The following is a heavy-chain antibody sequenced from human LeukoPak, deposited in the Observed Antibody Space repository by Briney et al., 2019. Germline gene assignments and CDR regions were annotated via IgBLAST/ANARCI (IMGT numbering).Heavy chain of an antibody. CDR3: ATESFDYVWGSYRYARSFDY. D-gene: IGHD3-16*02. CDR2: ISAYNGNT. Sequence: GASVKVSCKASGYTFTSYGISWVRQAPGQGLEWMGWISAYNGNTNYAQKLQGRVTMTTDTSTSTAYMELSSLRSEDTAVYYCATESFDYVWGSYRYARSFDYWGQGTLVTVSS. J-gene: IGHJ4*02. CDR1: GYTFTSYG. V-gene: IGHV1-18*01.